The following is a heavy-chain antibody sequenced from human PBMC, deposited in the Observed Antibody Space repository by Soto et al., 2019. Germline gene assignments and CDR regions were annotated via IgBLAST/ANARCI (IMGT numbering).Heavy chain of an antibody. CDR3: ARYPGTIMATIMGSYYFDY. V-gene: IGHV3-21*01. Sequence: EVQLVESGGGLVKPGGSLRLSCAVSGFTFSNYSMNWVRQAPGKGLEWVSSISANSNYRYYADSVKGRFTVSRDNAKNSLYLQMNSLRAADTAVYFCARYPGTIMATIMGSYYFDYWGLGTLVTVSS. D-gene: IGHD5-12*01. CDR1: GFTFSNYS. J-gene: IGHJ4*02. CDR2: ISANSNYR.